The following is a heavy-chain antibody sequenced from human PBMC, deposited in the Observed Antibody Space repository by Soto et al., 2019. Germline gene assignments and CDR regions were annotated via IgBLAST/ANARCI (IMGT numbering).Heavy chain of an antibody. Sequence: EVQLVESGGGLAQPGGSLRLSCAASGFTFSSDWMHWVRQAPGKGLVWVSRINTDGSGTSYADSVKGRFTISRDNAKNTLYLQMNSLSAEETAMYYCARDRQGSQNYFDYWGQGNMVTVSS. CDR1: GFTFSSDW. CDR3: ARDRQGSQNYFDY. CDR2: INTDGSGT. D-gene: IGHD3-10*01. J-gene: IGHJ4*02. V-gene: IGHV3-74*01.